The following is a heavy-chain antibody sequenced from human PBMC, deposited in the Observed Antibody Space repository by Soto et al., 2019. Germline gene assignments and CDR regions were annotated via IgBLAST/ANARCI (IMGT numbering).Heavy chain of an antibody. CDR2: INSDGSIT. CDR1: EGKFGGLW. D-gene: IGHD4-17*01. Sequence: HSWAVSEGKFGGLWVHWISQTKGKGLVWVSRINSDGSITNYADSVKGRFTVSRDNAKDTLFLQMNSLRADDTAVYYCASRPDSGDYLLLDYWGQGAPVTGFS. CDR3: ASRPDSGDYLLLDY. V-gene: IGHV3-74*01. J-gene: IGHJ4*02.